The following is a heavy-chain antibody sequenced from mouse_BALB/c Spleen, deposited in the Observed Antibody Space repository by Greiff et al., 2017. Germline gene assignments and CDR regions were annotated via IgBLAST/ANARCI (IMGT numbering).Heavy chain of an antibody. V-gene: IGHV1-87*01. CDR1: GYTFTSYW. CDR2: IYPGDGDT. CDR3: ARDGNYN. J-gene: IGHJ2*01. Sequence: VQLHQSGAELARPGASVKLSCKASGYTFTSYWMQWVKQRPGQGLEWIGAIYPGDGDTRYTQKFKGKATLTADKSSSTAYMQLSSLASEDSAVYYCARDGNYNWGQGTTLTVSS. D-gene: IGHD2-1*01.